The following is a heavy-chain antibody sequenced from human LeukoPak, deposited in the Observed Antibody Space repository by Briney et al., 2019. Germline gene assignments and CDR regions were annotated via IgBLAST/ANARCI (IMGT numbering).Heavy chain of an antibody. V-gene: IGHV1-8*02. Sequence: ASVKVSCKASGYTFTSYGISWVRQATGQGLEWMGWMNPNSGNTGYAQKFQGRVTMTRNTSISTAYMELSSLRSEDTAVYYCARARRPWSSEYFQHWGQGTLVTVSS. CDR2: MNPNSGNT. CDR1: GYTFTSYG. D-gene: IGHD3-3*01. J-gene: IGHJ1*01. CDR3: ARARRPWSSEYFQH.